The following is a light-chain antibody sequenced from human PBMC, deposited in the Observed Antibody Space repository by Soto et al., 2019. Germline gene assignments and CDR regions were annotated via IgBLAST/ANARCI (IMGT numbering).Light chain of an antibody. J-gene: IGKJ1*01. CDR3: LQYNSYPWT. CDR2: AAS. V-gene: IGKV1-17*01. CDR1: QGIRND. Sequence: DIQMTQSPSSLSASVGDRVTITCRASQGIRNDLGWYQQKPGTAPTRLIYAASSLQSGVPSRFSGRGSGTEFTLTSNSRQPEDCATYYCLQYNSYPWTFGQGTEVEIK.